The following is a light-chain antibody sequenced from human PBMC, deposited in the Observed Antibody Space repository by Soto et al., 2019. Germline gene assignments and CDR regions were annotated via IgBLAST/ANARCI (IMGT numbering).Light chain of an antibody. Sequence: DIQMTPALSSLSGPVGGRVTITCPATENINKYVSWYTTPTGKAPIIMIYAASNLQGGVPSRLSGSISGTHFTLTISSLQPEEVATDDGQQRYNSPFTFCPGTKVDIK. CDR2: AAS. CDR3: QQRYNSPFT. V-gene: IGKV1-39*01. J-gene: IGKJ3*01. CDR1: ENINKY.